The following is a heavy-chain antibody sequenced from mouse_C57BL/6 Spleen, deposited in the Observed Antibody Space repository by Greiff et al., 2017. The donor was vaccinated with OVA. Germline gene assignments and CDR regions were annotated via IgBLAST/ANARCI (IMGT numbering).Heavy chain of an antibody. J-gene: IGHJ2*01. Sequence: EVQLQQSGPELVKPGASVKMSCKASGYTFTDYYMHWVKQSHGKSLEWIGYIYPNNGGNGYNQKFKGKATLTVDKSSSTAYMELRRLTSGDAAVYYGARDYGSSIDYWGQGTTLTVSS. D-gene: IGHD1-1*01. CDR2: IYPNNGGN. CDR1: GYTFTDYY. V-gene: IGHV1-34*01. CDR3: ARDYGSSIDY.